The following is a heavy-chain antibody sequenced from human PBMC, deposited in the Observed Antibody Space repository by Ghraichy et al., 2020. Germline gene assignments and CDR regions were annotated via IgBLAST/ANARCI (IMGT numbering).Heavy chain of an antibody. V-gene: IGHV4-34*01. J-gene: IGHJ4*02. CDR3: ARSRSYGDYVVAFGY. CDR2: IKLSGST. CDR1: GGSFSGYY. D-gene: IGHD4-17*01. Sequence: SETLSLTCTVYGGSFSGYYWSWLCQRPGKGLEWIGEIKLSGSTSYSQSLRRRVTISIDTSKNQFSLKLTSVTAADTAMYFCARSRSYGDYVVAFGYWGQGTLRAVSS.